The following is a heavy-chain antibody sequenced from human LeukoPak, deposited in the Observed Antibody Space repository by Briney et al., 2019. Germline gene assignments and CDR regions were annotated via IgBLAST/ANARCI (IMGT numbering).Heavy chain of an antibody. J-gene: IGHJ4*02. V-gene: IGHV3-23*01. Sequence: GGALRLSCAASGFTFSSYAMSWVRQAPGKGLGWVSAISGSGGSTYYADSVKGRFTISRDNSKNTLYMQMNSLRAEDTAVYYCAKDLYYYDSSTPLGYWGQGTLVTVSS. D-gene: IGHD3-22*01. CDR2: ISGSGGST. CDR3: AKDLYYYDSSTPLGY. CDR1: GFTFSSYA.